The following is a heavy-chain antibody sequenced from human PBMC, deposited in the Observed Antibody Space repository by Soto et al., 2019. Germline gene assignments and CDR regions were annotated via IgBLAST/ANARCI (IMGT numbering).Heavy chain of an antibody. Sequence: PRGSLKISCQTSDEIFNTYWITWVRQMPGRGLAWVGRIDPSDSYTTYNPSLKGHVILSVDKSMNTAYVQWTSLRASDTAMYFCGRDFGSGHADVWGQGTLVTVSS. D-gene: IGHD1-26*01. CDR1: DEIFNTYW. V-gene: IGHV5-10-1*01. CDR2: IDPSDSYT. CDR3: GRDFGSGHADV. J-gene: IGHJ1*01.